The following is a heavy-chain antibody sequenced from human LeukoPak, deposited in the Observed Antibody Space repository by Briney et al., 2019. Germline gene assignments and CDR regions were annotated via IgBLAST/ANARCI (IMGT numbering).Heavy chain of an antibody. CDR3: ARVRPRQCQFHY. D-gene: IGHD5/OR15-5a*01. CDR1: GGSFSGHY. J-gene: IGHJ4*02. Sequence: PSETLSITCAVYGGSFSGHYWSCIRQPPGKGLEWIGEINHSGSTNYNPSLKSRVTMSVDTSKNQFSLKLSSVTAADTAVYYCARVRPRQCQFHYWGQGTLVTVSS. V-gene: IGHV4-34*01. CDR2: INHSGST.